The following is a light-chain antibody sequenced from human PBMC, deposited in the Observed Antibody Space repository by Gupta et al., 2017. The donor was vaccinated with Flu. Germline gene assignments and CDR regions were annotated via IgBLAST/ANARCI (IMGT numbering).Light chain of an antibody. Sequence: QSALTQSASVSGSPGQSITISCTGTNSDVGRYNYVSWYQHHPGKAPKLVIFEVNNRPSGVSNRFSGSKSGNTASLTISGLQPEDEADYYCCSFGYTRAFGGGTKLTVL. CDR3: CSFGYTRA. V-gene: IGLV2-14*01. J-gene: IGLJ2*01. CDR1: NSDVGRYNY. CDR2: EVN.